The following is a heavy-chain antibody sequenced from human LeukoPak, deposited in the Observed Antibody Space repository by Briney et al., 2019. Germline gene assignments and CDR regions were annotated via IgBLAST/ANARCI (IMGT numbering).Heavy chain of an antibody. V-gene: IGHV4-34*01. CDR3: ARVCGARGVIKEMHYYFDY. CDR2: INHSGST. CDR1: GGSFSGYY. Sequence: SETLSLTCAVYGGSFSGYYWSWIRQPPGKGLEWIGEINHSGSTNYNPSLKSRVTISVDTSKNQFSLKLSSVTAADTAVYYCARVCGARGVIKEMHYYFDYWGQGTLVTVSS. D-gene: IGHD3-10*01. J-gene: IGHJ4*02.